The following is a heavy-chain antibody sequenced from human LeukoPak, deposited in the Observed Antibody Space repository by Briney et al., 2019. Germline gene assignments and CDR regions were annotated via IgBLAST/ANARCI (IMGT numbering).Heavy chain of an antibody. CDR2: INPNHGTT. J-gene: IGHJ5*02. V-gene: IGHV1-46*01. CDR3: ARGDVLDRSVYNWFDP. D-gene: IGHD3-22*01. Sequence: ASVKLSCKASGYTFTSYYIHWVRQAPGQGLEWMGIINPNHGTTTYAQKFKGRVTMTRDTSTSTVYMELSSLRSEDTALYYCARGDVLDRSVYNWFDPWGQGTLVIVSS. CDR1: GYTFTSYY.